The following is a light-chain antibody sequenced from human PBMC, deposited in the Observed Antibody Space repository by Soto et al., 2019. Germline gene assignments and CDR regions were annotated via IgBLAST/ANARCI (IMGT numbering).Light chain of an antibody. Sequence: DVQMTQSPSALSASVGDRVTISCRASQSISSWLAWYQQKPAKAPKLLIYKTSNLESGVPSRFSGSGSGTEFTLTISSLQPDDFATYFCQQYTRFPLSFDGGTKVEI. CDR3: QQYTRFPLS. J-gene: IGKJ4*01. CDR1: QSISSW. CDR2: KTS. V-gene: IGKV1-5*03.